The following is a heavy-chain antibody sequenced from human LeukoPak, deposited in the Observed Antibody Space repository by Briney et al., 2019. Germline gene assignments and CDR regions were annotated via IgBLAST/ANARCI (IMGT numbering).Heavy chain of an antibody. CDR1: GGSISSYY. V-gene: IGHV4-4*07. CDR2: IYTSGST. Sequence: KPSETLSLTCTVSGGSISSYYWSWIRQPAGKGLEWIGRIYTSGSTNYNPSLKSRVTMSVDTSKNQFSLKLSSVTAADTAVYYCARDAQYYNWNDVAGYYYMDVWGKGTTVTVSS. D-gene: IGHD1-1*01. CDR3: ARDAQYYNWNDVAGYYYMDV. J-gene: IGHJ6*03.